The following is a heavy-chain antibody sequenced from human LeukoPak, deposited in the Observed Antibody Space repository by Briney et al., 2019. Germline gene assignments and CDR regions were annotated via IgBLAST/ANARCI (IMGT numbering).Heavy chain of an antibody. CDR3: AGTNYDFLTGYSY. Sequence: PSETLSLTCTVSGGSFRDYYWSWIRQPPGRTLEWIGYIYYSGSTNYNPSLESRVNISVDTSKNQFSLKVTPVTAADTAVYYCAGTNYDFLTGYSYWGQGTLVTVSS. CDR1: GGSFRDYY. V-gene: IGHV4-59*01. J-gene: IGHJ4*02. CDR2: IYYSGST. D-gene: IGHD3-9*01.